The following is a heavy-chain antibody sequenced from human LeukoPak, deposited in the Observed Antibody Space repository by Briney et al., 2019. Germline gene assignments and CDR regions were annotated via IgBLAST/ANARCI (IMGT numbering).Heavy chain of an antibody. D-gene: IGHD1-26*01. CDR2: INHSGSI. CDR1: GYSISTGYY. J-gene: IGHJ4*02. Sequence: SETLSLTCTVPGYSISTGYYWDWIRQPPGKGLEWIGEINHSGSINYNPSLKSRVTISVDTSKNQFSLKLSSVTAADTAVYYCARARSGKWGFDYWGQGTLVTVSS. V-gene: IGHV4-38-2*02. CDR3: ARARSGKWGFDY.